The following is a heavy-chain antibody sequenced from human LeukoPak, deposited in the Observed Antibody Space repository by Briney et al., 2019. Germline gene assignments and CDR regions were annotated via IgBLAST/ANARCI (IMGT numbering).Heavy chain of an antibody. D-gene: IGHD2-21*02. CDR2: ISSSSSYI. V-gene: IGHV3-21*01. Sequence: PGGSLRLSCAVSGFTFSGYSMNWVRQAPGKGLEWASSISSSSSYILYTDSVKGRFTISRDNAKNSLYLQMNSLRAEDTAVYYCARVTSSYHYYMDVWGKGTTVTVSS. J-gene: IGHJ6*03. CDR3: ARVTSSYHYYMDV. CDR1: GFTFSGYS.